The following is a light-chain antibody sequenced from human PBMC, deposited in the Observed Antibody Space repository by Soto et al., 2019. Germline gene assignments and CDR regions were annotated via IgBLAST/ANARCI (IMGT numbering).Light chain of an antibody. CDR2: EVT. CDR3: GSHAGNSNLV. Sequence: QSALTQPPSASGSPGQSVTISCTGTSTDVGAYNYVSWYQQHPGKAPKLMIYEVTKRPSGVPDRFSGSKSGNTASLTVSGLHTEDEADYYCGSHAGNSNLVFGGGTKLTVL. V-gene: IGLV2-8*01. J-gene: IGLJ3*02. CDR1: STDVGAYNY.